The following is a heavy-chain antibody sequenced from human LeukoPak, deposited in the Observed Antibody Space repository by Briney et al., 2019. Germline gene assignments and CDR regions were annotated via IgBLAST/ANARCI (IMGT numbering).Heavy chain of an antibody. D-gene: IGHD2/OR15-2a*01. Sequence: GGSLRLSCAASGFIFSSYAMSWVRQAPGKGLEWVSAISDSGGGRYYVDSVKGRFTISRDNSKNTLYLQMNSLKAEDTAVYYCAKCLNNRGPYFFDYWGQGTLVTVSS. CDR2: ISDSGGGR. CDR3: AKCLNNRGPYFFDY. CDR1: GFIFSSYA. V-gene: IGHV3-23*01. J-gene: IGHJ4*02.